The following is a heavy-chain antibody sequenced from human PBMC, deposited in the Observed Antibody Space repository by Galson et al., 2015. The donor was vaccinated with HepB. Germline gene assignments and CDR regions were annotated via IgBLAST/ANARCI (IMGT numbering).Heavy chain of an antibody. CDR2: INPNNGGT. V-gene: IGHV1-2*02. CDR1: GYTFTDCY. J-gene: IGHJ4*02. Sequence: SVKVSCKASGYTFTDCYMQWVRQAPGQGLEWMGWINPNNGGTYYAQKFQGRVTMTRDTSISTAYMELSRLRSDDTALYYCARFPGYISVSGGFDYWGRGTLVTVSS. D-gene: IGHD6-19*01. CDR3: ARFPGYISVSGGFDY.